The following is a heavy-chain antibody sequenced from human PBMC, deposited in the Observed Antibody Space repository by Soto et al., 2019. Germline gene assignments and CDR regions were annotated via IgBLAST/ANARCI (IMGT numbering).Heavy chain of an antibody. V-gene: IGHV1-18*01. CDR1: GYTFTSYG. CDR3: ARDPTAMGIYYYYYGMDV. D-gene: IGHD5-18*01. J-gene: IGHJ6*02. CDR2: ISAYNGNT. Sequence: QVQLVQSGAEVKKPGASVKVSCKASGYTFTSYGISWVRQAPGQGLEWMVWISAYNGNTNYAQKLQGRVTMTTDTSTSTAYMELRSLRSDDTAVYYCARDPTAMGIYYYYYGMDVWGQGTTVTVSS.